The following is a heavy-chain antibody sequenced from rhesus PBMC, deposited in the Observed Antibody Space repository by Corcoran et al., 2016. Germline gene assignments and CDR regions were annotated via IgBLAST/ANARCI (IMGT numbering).Heavy chain of an antibody. V-gene: IGHV1-200*01. J-gene: IGHJ5-2*02. CDR1: GYPFTSYS. D-gene: IGHD3-9*01. CDR2: INPRNGNT. CDR3: ARPGFSLDV. Sequence: QVQLVQSGAEVKKPGASVKLSCKASGYPFTSYSINWVGQPPGKGLEWMGWINPRNGNTGYAQKFQGRVTMTRDTSTSSAYMELSSRRSEDTAVYYCARPGFSLDVWGRGVLVTVSS.